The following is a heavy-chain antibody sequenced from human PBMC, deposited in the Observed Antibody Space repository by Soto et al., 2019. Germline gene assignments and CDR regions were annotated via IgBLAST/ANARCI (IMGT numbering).Heavy chain of an antibody. V-gene: IGHV4-4*02. J-gene: IGHJ4*02. D-gene: IGHD5-18*01. Sequence: SETLSLTCAVSGGSISISNWWSWVRQPPGKGLEWIGEIYHSGSTNYNPSLKSRVTISVDKSKNQFSLKLSSVTAADTAVYYCARMGGGYSYGRIDYWGQGTLVTVSS. CDR2: IYHSGST. CDR3: ARMGGGYSYGRIDY. CDR1: GGSISISNW.